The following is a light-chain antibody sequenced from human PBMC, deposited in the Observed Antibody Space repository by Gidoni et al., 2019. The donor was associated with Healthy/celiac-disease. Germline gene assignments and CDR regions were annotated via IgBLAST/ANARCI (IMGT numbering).Light chain of an antibody. CDR2: AAS. CDR3: QQSYSTPLT. Sequence: DIQMTQSPSSLSASVGDRVTITCRASQSISSYLNWYQQKPGKAPKLLIYAASSLQSWVPSIFSGSGSGTDFTLTISSLQPEDFATYYCQQSYSTPLTFGGGTKVEIK. J-gene: IGKJ4*01. CDR1: QSISSY. V-gene: IGKV1-39*01.